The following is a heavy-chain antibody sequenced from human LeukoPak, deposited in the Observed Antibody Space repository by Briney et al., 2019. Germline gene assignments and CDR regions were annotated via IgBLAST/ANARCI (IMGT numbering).Heavy chain of an antibody. D-gene: IGHD6-19*01. CDR2: TNPNSGNT. CDR1: GYTFTSYD. Sequence: ASVKVSCKASGYTFTSYDINWVRQATGQGLEWMGWTNPNSGNTGYAQKFQGRVTMTRNTSVSTAYMELSSLRSEDTAVYYCAMGVGAPEDLAVAADFDYWGQGTLVTVSS. V-gene: IGHV1-8*01. J-gene: IGHJ4*02. CDR3: AMGVGAPEDLAVAADFDY.